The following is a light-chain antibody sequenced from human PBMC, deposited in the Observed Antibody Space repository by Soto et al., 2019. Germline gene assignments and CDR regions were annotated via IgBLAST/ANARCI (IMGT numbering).Light chain of an antibody. V-gene: IGKV2-28*01. J-gene: IGKJ1*01. Sequence: DIVMTQSPLSLSATPGEPASISCRSSQSLLHSNGYNYLDWYLQQLGQSPQLLIYLVSKRATGVPDRISGSGSGTDCTLKISRVEAEDVGVYYCMQGLQAHLTFGQGTKVQS. CDR3: MQGLQAHLT. CDR2: LVS. CDR1: QSLLHSNGYNY.